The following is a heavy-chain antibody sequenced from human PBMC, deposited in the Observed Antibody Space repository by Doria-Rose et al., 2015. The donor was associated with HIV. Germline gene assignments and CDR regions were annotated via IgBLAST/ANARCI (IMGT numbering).Heavy chain of an antibody. J-gene: IGHJ4*02. D-gene: IGHD6-13*01. Sequence: QVTLKESGPVLVKPTETLTLTCTVSGVSLSSPGMGVSWTRQPPGKALEWLANIVSDDERSYKTSLKSRLTISRGTSKSQVFLTMTDMDPVDTATYYCARIKSSRWYHKYYFDFWGQGTLVIVSA. V-gene: IGHV2-26*01. CDR3: ARIKSSRWYHKYYFDF. CDR1: GVSLSSPGMG. CDR2: IVSDDER.